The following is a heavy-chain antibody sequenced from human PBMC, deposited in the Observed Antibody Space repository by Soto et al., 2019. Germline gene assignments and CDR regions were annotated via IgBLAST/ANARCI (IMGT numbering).Heavy chain of an antibody. D-gene: IGHD4-17*01. CDR1: GYSFTSYW. J-gene: IGHJ6*02. V-gene: IGHV5-10-1*01. CDR3: ARRPVTTHYYYGMDV. Sequence: PGESLKISCKGSGYSFTSYWISWVRQMPGKGLEWMGRIDPSDSYTNYSPSFQGHVTISADKSISTAYLQWSSLKASDTAMYYCARRPVTTHYYYGMDVWGQGTTVTVSS. CDR2: IDPSDSYT.